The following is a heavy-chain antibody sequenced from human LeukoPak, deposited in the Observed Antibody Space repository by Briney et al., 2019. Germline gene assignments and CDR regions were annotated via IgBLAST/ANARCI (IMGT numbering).Heavy chain of an antibody. CDR2: IFYSGNT. CDR1: GLTFSTYA. D-gene: IGHD6-6*01. CDR3: ARAREFSSSSGRAYYFDY. J-gene: IGHJ4*02. V-gene: IGHV4-59*01. Sequence: GSLSPSCAASGLTFSTYALSWVRQPPGKGLEWIGYIFYSGNTNSNPSLKSRVTISLDTSKNQFSLKLSSVTAADTAVYYCARAREFSSSSGRAYYFDYWGQGTLVTVSS.